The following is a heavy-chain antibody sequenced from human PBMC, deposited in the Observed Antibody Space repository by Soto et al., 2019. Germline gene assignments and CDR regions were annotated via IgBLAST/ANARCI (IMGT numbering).Heavy chain of an antibody. CDR1: GGSISSYY. D-gene: IGHD3-10*01. Sequence: SETLSLTCTVSGGSISSYYWSWIRQPPGKRLEWIGYIYYSGSTNYNPSLKSRVTISVDTSKNQFSLKLSSVTAAETAVYYCARAPRRNYGYPSYFDYWGKGTLVTVSS. V-gene: IGHV4-59*01. CDR3: ARAPRRNYGYPSYFDY. CDR2: IYYSGST. J-gene: IGHJ4*02.